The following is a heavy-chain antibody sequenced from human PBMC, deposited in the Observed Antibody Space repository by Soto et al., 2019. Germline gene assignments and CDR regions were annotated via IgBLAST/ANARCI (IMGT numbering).Heavy chain of an antibody. J-gene: IGHJ6*02. Sequence: PGGSMRLACAASVFTVSSYAVHWVRQAPGKGLGWVAAISYDGNNKYYADSVKGRLTISRDNSKNTLYLQMNSLRAEGTAVYYCARVGCSGGSCWTKYYYYGMDVWGQGTTVTVSS. V-gene: IGHV3-30-3*01. CDR3: ARVGCSGGSCWTKYYYYGMDV. CDR2: ISYDGNNK. CDR1: VFTVSSYA. D-gene: IGHD2-15*01.